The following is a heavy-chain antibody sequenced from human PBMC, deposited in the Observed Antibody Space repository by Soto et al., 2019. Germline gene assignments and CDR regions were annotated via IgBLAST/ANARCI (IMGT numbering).Heavy chain of an antibody. J-gene: IGHJ5*02. D-gene: IGHD6-13*01. CDR1: GYTFTSYG. Sequence: GASVKVSCKASGYTFTSYGISWVRQAPGQGLEWMGWISAYNGNTNYAQKLQDRVTMTTDTSTSTAYMELRSLRSDDTAVYYCARGSSSRSQCWFDPWGQGTLVTVSS. V-gene: IGHV1-18*04. CDR2: ISAYNGNT. CDR3: ARGSSSRSQCWFDP.